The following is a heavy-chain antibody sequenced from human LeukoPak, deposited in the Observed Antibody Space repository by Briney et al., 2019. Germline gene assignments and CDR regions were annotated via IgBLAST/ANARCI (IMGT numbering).Heavy chain of an antibody. V-gene: IGHV1-8*03. D-gene: IGHD3-10*01. Sequence: ASVKVSCKASGYTFTSYDINWVRQATGQGLEWMGWMNPNSGNTGYAQKFQGRVTITRNTSISTAYMELSSLRSEDTAVYYCARDLRRVRGVIIDYWGQGTLVTVSS. CDR2: MNPNSGNT. J-gene: IGHJ4*02. CDR1: GYTFTSYD. CDR3: ARDLRRVRGVIIDY.